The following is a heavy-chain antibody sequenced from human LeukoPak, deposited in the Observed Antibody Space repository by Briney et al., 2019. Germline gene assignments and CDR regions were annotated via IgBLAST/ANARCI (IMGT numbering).Heavy chain of an antibody. D-gene: IGHD1-26*01. CDR1: GFTFSDYA. CDR3: AKTMGAIDHDY. Sequence: GGSLRLSCAVSGFTFSDYAMSWVRQAPGKGLEWVSTISNSGGSTYYADSVKGRFTISRDNSKNTLYLQMNSLRAEDTAVYFCAKTMGAIDHDYWGQGTLVTVSS. V-gene: IGHV3-23*01. J-gene: IGHJ4*02. CDR2: ISNSGGST.